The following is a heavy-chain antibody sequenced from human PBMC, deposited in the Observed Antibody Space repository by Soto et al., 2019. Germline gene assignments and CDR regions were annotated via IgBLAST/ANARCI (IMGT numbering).Heavy chain of an antibody. D-gene: IGHD3-16*02. CDR1: GFTFSSYW. V-gene: IGHV3-7*01. CDR3: ARDGMTTFGGVIVMDY. J-gene: IGHJ4*02. CDR2: IKQDGSEK. Sequence: PGGSLRLSCAASGFTFSSYWMSWVRQTPGKGLEWVANIKQDGSEKYYVGSVRGRFTISRDNAKNSLYLQMNSLRAEDAAVYYCARDGMTTFGGVIVMDYWGQGTPVTVSS.